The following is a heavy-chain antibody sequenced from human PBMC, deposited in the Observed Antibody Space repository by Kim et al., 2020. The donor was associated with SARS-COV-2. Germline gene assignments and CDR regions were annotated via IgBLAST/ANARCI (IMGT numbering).Heavy chain of an antibody. J-gene: IGHJ4*02. D-gene: IGHD6-13*01. CDR2: ST. V-gene: IGHV3-23*01. CDR3: AKDHIAAFED. Sequence: STYYADSVKGRFTISRDNSKNTLYLQMNSLRAEDTAVYYCAKDHIAAFEDWGQGTLVTVSS.